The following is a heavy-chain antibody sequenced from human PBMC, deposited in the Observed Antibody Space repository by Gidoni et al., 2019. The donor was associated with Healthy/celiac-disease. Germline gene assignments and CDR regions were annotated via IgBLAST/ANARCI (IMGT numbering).Heavy chain of an antibody. V-gene: IGHV4-34*01. CDR3: ARVRFWELRRGTLDY. Sequence: QVQLQQWGAGLLKPSETLYLTCAVYGGSFSGYYWSWIRQPPGKGLEWIGEINHSGSTNYNPSLKSRVTISVDTSKNQFSLKLSSVTAADTAVYYCARVRFWELRRGTLDYWGQGTLVTVSS. CDR1: GGSFSGYY. D-gene: IGHD3-3*01. J-gene: IGHJ4*02. CDR2: INHSGST.